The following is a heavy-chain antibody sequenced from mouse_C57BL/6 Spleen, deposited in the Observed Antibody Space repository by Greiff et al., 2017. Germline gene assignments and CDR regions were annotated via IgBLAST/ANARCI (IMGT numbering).Heavy chain of an antibody. CDR3: TRLAYGNPHYYAMDY. D-gene: IGHD6-5*01. CDR1: GYTFTDYE. V-gene: IGHV1-15*01. J-gene: IGHJ4*01. Sequence: VQLQQSGAELVRPGASVTLSCKASGYTFTDYEMHWVKQTPVHGLEWIGAIDPETGGTAYNQKFKGKAILTADKSSSTAYMELRSLTSEDSAVYYCTRLAYGNPHYYAMDYWGQGTSVTVSS. CDR2: IDPETGGT.